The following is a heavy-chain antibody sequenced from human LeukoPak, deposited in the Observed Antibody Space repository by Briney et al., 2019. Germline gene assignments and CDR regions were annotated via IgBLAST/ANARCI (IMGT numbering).Heavy chain of an antibody. CDR2: INHSGST. CDR1: GGAFSVYY. D-gene: IGHD2-2*01. V-gene: IGHV4-34*01. CDR3: ARVLSPIVVVPAAMVWFDP. Sequence: SESLSLTCAVYGGAFSVYYCGGIRQPPGKGLEWSGEINHSGSTNYNPSLKSRVDISVDTSKNQFSLTLRSVTAEDTAVYYCARVLSPIVVVPAAMVWFDPWGQGTLVTVSS. J-gene: IGHJ5*02.